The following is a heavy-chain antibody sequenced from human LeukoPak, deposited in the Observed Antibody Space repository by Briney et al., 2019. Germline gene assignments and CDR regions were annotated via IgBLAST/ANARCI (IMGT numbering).Heavy chain of an antibody. D-gene: IGHD3-10*01. CDR3: ARSYGSGNYFDY. Sequence: SGTLSLTCTVSGGSISTYYWSWIRQPPGKGLEGIGYIYYSGSAKNNPSLKSRVTISVDTSKNQFYLKLSSVTAADSAVYYCARSYGSGNYFDYWGQGTLVTVSS. CDR1: GGSISTYY. J-gene: IGHJ4*02. V-gene: IGHV4-59*01. CDR2: IYYSGSA.